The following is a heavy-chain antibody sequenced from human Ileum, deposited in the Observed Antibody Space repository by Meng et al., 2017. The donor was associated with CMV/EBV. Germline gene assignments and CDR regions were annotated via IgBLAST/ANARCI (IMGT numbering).Heavy chain of an antibody. V-gene: IGHV3-69-1*01. J-gene: IGHJ6*02. CDR2: INPESII. Sequence: GESLKISCVASGFAFGSYYMTWIRQAPGKGLEWISYINPESIIYYADSVKGRFTVSRDNAENSLYLQMNSLTVEDTAVYYCATPTGPGAIRSLDVWGQGTTVTVSS. D-gene: IGHD2-2*02. CDR1: GFAFGSYY. CDR3: ATPTGPGAIRSLDV.